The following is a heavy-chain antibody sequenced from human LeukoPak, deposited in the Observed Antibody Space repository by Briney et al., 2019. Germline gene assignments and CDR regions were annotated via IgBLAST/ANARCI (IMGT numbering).Heavy chain of an antibody. CDR2: ISSSSSYI. D-gene: IGHD2-2*02. J-gene: IGHJ4*02. CDR1: GFTFSSFS. Sequence: GGSLRLSCAASGFTFSSFSMNWVRQALGKGLEWVSSISSSSSYIYYADSVKGRFTISRDNAKNSLYLQMNSLRAEDTAVYYCARLGYCSSTSCYTTTGAIAAAADSWGQGTLVTVPS. CDR3: ARLGYCSSTSCYTTTGAIAAAADS. V-gene: IGHV3-21*01.